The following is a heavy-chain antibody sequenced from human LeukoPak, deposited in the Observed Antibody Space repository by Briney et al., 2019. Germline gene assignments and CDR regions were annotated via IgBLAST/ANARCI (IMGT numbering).Heavy chain of an antibody. D-gene: IGHD3-9*01. V-gene: IGHV1-8*02. Sequence: ASVKVSCKASGGTFSSYAISWVRQAPGQGLEWMGWMNPNSGNTGYAQKFQGRVTMTGNTSISTAYMELSSLRSEDTAVYYCARGRAGYYDILTGYSKRGDNWFDPWGQGTLVTVSS. J-gene: IGHJ5*02. CDR2: MNPNSGNT. CDR3: ARGRAGYYDILTGYSKRGDNWFDP. CDR1: GGTFSSYA.